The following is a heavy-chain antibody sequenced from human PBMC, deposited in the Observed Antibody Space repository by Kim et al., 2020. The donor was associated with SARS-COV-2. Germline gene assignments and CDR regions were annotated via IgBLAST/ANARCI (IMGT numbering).Heavy chain of an antibody. CDR1: GFTFSSYA. CDR3: ASIAGNYYYYYYIDV. V-gene: IGHV3-30-3*01. D-gene: IGHD6-13*01. Sequence: GGSLRLSCAASGFTFSSYAMHWVRQAPGKGLEWVAVISYDGSNKYYADSVKGRFTISRDNSKNTLYLQMNSLRAEDTAVYYCASIAGNYYYYYYIDVWG. CDR2: ISYDGSNK. J-gene: IGHJ6*03.